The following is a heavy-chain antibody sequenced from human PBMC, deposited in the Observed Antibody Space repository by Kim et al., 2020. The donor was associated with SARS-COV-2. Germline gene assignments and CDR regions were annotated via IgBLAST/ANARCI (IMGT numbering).Heavy chain of an antibody. CDR2: IYYSGST. V-gene: IGHV4-39*02. CDR3: ARDEIPAATGP. Sequence: SETLSLTCTVSGGSISSSSYYWGWIRQPPGKGLEWIGSIYYSGSTYYNPSLKSRVTISVDTSKNQFSLKLSSVTAADTAVYYCARDEIPAATGPWGQGTL. D-gene: IGHD2-2*01. J-gene: IGHJ5*02. CDR1: GGSISSSSYY.